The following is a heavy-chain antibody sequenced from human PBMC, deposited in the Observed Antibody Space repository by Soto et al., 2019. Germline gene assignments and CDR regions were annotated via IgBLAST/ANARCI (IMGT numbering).Heavy chain of an antibody. CDR1: GYTFTYYG. Sequence: QVQLVQSGAEVKKPGASVKVSCKTSGYTFTYYGISWVRQAPGQGLEWMGWISDYNGNTNYAQKFKGRVTMTTDTSTSTAYMDLRSLRSDGTAMYYCARDRLFTAASPDCMDVWGQGTTVTFSS. J-gene: IGHJ6*02. V-gene: IGHV1-18*01. CDR2: ISDYNGNT. CDR3: ARDRLFTAASPDCMDV. D-gene: IGHD6-13*01.